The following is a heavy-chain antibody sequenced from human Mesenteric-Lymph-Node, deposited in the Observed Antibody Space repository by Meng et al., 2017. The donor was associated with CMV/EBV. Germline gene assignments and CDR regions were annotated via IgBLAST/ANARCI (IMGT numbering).Heavy chain of an antibody. Sequence: GESLKISCAASGFTFSDYYMTWIRQAPGKGLQWVSYISSSGYTIYYADSVKGRFTISRDNAKNSLYLQMNSLRAEDTAMYYCVWFGESFDYWGQGTLVTVSS. D-gene: IGHD3-10*01. CDR1: GFTFSDYY. V-gene: IGHV3-11*01. CDR2: ISSSGYTI. CDR3: VWFGESFDY. J-gene: IGHJ4*02.